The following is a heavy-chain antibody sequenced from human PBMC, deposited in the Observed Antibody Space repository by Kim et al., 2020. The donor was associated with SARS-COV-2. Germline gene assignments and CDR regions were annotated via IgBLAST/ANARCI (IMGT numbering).Heavy chain of an antibody. CDR2: INPNSGGT. CDR3: ARAYRATRRVGPFGY. Sequence: ASVKVSCKASGYTFTGYYMHWVRQAPGQGLEWMGWINPNSGGTNYAQKFQGRVTMTRDTSISTAYMELSRLRSDDTAVYYCARAYRATRRVGPFGYWGQGTLVTVSS. V-gene: IGHV1-2*02. J-gene: IGHJ4*02. CDR1: GYTFTGYY. D-gene: IGHD2-15*01.